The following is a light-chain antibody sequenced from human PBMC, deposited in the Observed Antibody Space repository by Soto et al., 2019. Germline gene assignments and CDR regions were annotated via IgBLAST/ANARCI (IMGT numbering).Light chain of an antibody. Sequence: DLQMTQSPATLAASVGDRVTLTCRASPGSSRWLAWEQQQPGKAPKRVIYAASSLERGAPSRFSGSGSGTGVTLTIRSLPTDDCATYYCKQYKSYSTTFGQGPKVDI. J-gene: IGKJ1*01. CDR1: PGSSRW. V-gene: IGKV1-5*01. CDR3: KQYKSYSTT. CDR2: AAS.